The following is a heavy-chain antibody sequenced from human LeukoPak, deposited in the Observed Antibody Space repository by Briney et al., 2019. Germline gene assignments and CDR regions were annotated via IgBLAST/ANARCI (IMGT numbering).Heavy chain of an antibody. CDR2: IYYSGST. V-gene: IGHV4-59*01. Sequence: SETLSLTCTVSGGSISSYYWSWIRQPPGKGLEWIGYIYYSGSTNYNPSLKSRVTISVDTSKNQFSLKLSSVTVADTAVYFCARLTGYDWESSFDYWGQGTLVTVSS. CDR3: ARLTGYDWESSFDY. D-gene: IGHD5-12*01. CDR1: GGSISSYY. J-gene: IGHJ4*02.